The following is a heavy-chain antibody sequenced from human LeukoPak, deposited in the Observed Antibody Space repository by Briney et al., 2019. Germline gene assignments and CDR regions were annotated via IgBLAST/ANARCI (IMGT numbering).Heavy chain of an antibody. CDR1: GYTFTGYY. Sequence: GASVKVSCRASGYTFTGYYMHWVRQAPGQGLEWMGRINPNSGGTNYAQKFQGRVTMTRDTSISTAYMELSRLRSDDTAVYYCARDVGTDDAFDIWGQGTMVTVSS. CDR3: ARDVGTDDAFDI. D-gene: IGHD2-21*02. J-gene: IGHJ3*02. CDR2: INPNSGGT. V-gene: IGHV1-2*06.